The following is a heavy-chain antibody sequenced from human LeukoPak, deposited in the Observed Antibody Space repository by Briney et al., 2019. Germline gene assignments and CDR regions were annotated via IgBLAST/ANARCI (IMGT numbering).Heavy chain of an antibody. J-gene: IGHJ4*02. D-gene: IGHD2-2*01. CDR1: LFTFITDA. Sequence: GGSLRLSCAASLFTFITDAISWGRQAPGKGVEWVSPISGGGGSTYYADSVKGRVTISRDDSKNTLYLQMNSLRAEDTAVYYCAKGPLVPAITKQLDFWGQGTLVTVSS. CDR3: AKGPLVPAITKQLDF. V-gene: IGHV3-23*01. CDR2: ISGGGGST.